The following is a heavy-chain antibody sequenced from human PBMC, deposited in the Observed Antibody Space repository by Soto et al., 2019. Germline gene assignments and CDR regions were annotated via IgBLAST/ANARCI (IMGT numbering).Heavy chain of an antibody. CDR1: GYTFNSYY. D-gene: IGHD3-22*01. Sequence: ASVKVSCKASGYTFNSYYIKLVRQATGQGLEGMGWMNPNSGNTGYAQKFQGRVTMTRNTSISTAYMELSSLRSEDTAVYYCAIVYYYDSSGYCRRAFDIWGQGTMVTVAS. J-gene: IGHJ3*02. V-gene: IGHV1-8*01. CDR2: MNPNSGNT. CDR3: AIVYYYDSSGYCRRAFDI.